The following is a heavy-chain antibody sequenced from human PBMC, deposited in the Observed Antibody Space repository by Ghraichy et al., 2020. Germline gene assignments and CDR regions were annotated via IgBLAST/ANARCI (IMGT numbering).Heavy chain of an antibody. D-gene: IGHD5-24*01. Sequence: SETLSLTCAVYGGSFSGYYWSWIRQPPGKGLEWIGEINHRGSTNYNPSLKSRVTISVDTSKNQFSLQLSSVTAADTAVYYCARSLYNFGFSDYWGQGTLVTVSS. CDR3: ARSLYNFGFSDY. V-gene: IGHV4-34*01. J-gene: IGHJ4*02. CDR1: GGSFSGYY. CDR2: INHRGST.